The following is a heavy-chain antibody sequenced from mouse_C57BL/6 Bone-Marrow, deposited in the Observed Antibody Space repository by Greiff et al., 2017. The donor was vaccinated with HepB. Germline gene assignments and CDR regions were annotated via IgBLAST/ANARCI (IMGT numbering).Heavy chain of an antibody. V-gene: IGHV1-55*01. Sequence: VQLQQSGAELVKPGASVKMSCKASGYTFTSYWITWVKQRPGQGLEWIGDIYPGSGSTNYHEKFKSKATLTVDTSSSTAYMQLSSLTAEDSAVYCCARDDYGTPFAYWGQGTLVTVSA. J-gene: IGHJ3*01. D-gene: IGHD1-1*01. CDR3: ARDDYGTPFAY. CDR2: IYPGSGST. CDR1: GYTFTSYW.